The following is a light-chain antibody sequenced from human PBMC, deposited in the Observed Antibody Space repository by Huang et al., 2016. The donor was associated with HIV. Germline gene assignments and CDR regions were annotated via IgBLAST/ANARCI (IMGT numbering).Light chain of an antibody. V-gene: IGKV3-15*01. CDR2: GAS. CDR1: QSVSRN. Sequence: EIVMTQSPATLSVSPGERATLSCRASQSVSRNLAWYHQKPGQAPRLLIYGASSRATGITGRFIGSGSGTEFTLTISSLESEDFGVYYCQQYDNWPTYTFGQGTKLEIK. J-gene: IGKJ2*01. CDR3: QQYDNWPTYT.